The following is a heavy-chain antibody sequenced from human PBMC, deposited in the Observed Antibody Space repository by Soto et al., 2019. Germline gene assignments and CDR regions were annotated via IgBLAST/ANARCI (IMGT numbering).Heavy chain of an antibody. Sequence: QVQLQESGPGLVKPSGTLSLTCAVSGGSISSSNWWSWVRQPPGKGLEWIGEIYHSGSTNYNPSLMIRVTISVDNSTNQCSLKLSSVTAADTAVYYCARAPGSQRTYYYYGMDVWGQGTTVTVSS. CDR1: GGSISSSNW. CDR2: IYHSGST. CDR3: ARAPGSQRTYYYYGMDV. V-gene: IGHV4-4*02. J-gene: IGHJ6*02.